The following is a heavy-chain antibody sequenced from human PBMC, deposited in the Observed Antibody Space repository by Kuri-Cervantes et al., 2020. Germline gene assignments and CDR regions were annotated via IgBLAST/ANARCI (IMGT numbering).Heavy chain of an antibody. CDR2: IYPGDSNT. CDR3: TTSPHSGYSPT. Sequence: KVSCKGSGYSFTSYWIGWVRQMPGRGLEWMGIIYPGDSNTRYSPSFQGQISISADTSINTAFLQWGSLKASDTAIYYCTTSPHSGYSPTWGRGTLVTVSS. V-gene: IGHV5-51*01. CDR1: GYSFTSYW. J-gene: IGHJ5*02. D-gene: IGHD3-22*01.